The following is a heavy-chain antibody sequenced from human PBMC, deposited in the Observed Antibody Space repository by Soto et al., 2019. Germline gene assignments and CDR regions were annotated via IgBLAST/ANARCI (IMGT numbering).Heavy chain of an antibody. Sequence: QVQLVESGGGVVQPGRSLRLSCAASGFTFNNYGMHWVRQAPGKGLEWLSVIWNDGSNTYYANSVKGRFTISRDNSKNTVYLQKNSLRDEDAAVYYCARRQIPPPTRGAANARGGMDVWGQGTTVTVSS. CDR1: GFTFNNYG. J-gene: IGHJ6*02. CDR2: IWNDGSNT. V-gene: IGHV3-33*01. CDR3: ARRQIPPPTRGAANARGGMDV. D-gene: IGHD6-25*01.